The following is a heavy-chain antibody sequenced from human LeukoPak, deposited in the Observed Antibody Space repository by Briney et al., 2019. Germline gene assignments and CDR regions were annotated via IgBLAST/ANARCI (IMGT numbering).Heavy chain of an antibody. CDR1: GFTFSSYA. CDR3: AKVMPLYQLQWGLYDY. CDR2: ISYDGSNK. D-gene: IGHD2-2*01. V-gene: IGHV3-30-3*01. J-gene: IGHJ4*02. Sequence: PGGSLRLSCAASGFTFSSYAMSWVRQAPGKGLEWVAVISYDGSNKYYADSVKGRFTISRDNSKNTLYLQMNSLRAEDTAVYYCAKVMPLYQLQWGLYDYWGQGTLVTVSS.